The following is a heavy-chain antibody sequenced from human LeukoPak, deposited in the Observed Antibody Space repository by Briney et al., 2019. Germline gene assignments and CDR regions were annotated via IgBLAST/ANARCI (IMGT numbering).Heavy chain of an antibody. CDR1: GYTFTGYY. CDR3: ASGYGSGSYTAPLVDY. V-gene: IGHV1-2*02. CDR2: INPNSGGT. D-gene: IGHD3-10*01. Sequence: GASVKVSCKASGYTFTGYYMHWVQQAPGQGLEWMGWINPNSGGTNYAQKFQGRVTMTRDTSISTAYMELSRLRSDDTAVYYCASGYGSGSYTAPLVDYWGQGTLVTVSS. J-gene: IGHJ4*02.